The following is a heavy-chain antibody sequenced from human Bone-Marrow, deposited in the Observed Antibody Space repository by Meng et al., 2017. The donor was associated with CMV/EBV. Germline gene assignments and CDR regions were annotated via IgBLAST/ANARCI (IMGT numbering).Heavy chain of an antibody. Sequence: GESLKISCAAPGFTFSSYAMTWVRQAPGKGLEWVSLIINSGGNTYYADSVKGRFTISSDNSKNTLYLQMNSLRAEDTAVYYCAKSDRTSYYFYYLDVWGQGTTVT. J-gene: IGHJ6*02. V-gene: IGHV3-23*01. CDR1: GFTFSSYA. D-gene: IGHD1-1*01. CDR2: IINSGGNT. CDR3: AKSDRTSYYFYYLDV.